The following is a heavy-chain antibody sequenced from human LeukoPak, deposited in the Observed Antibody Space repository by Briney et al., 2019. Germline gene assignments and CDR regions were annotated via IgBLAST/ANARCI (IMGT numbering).Heavy chain of an antibody. D-gene: IGHD2-2*02. V-gene: IGHV3-11*04. CDR2: ISSSGSTI. CDR3: ARGYCSSTSCYIAY. CDR1: GFTFSDYY. Sequence: GGSLRLSCAASGFTFSDYYMSWIRQAPGKGLEWVSYISSSGSTIYYADSVKGRFTISRDNAKNSLYLQMYSLRAEDTAVYYCARGYCSSTSCYIAYWGQGTLVTVSS. J-gene: IGHJ4*02.